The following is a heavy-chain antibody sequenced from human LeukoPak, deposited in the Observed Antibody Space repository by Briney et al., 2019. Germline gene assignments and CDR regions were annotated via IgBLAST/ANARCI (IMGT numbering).Heavy chain of an antibody. CDR3: ARRAGAYSHPYDY. CDR2: IYSGTI. J-gene: IGHJ4*02. D-gene: IGHD4/OR15-4a*01. CDR1: GFTVSSNS. Sequence: GGTLRLSCTVSGFTVSSNSMSWVRQAPGKGLEWVSFIYSGTIHYSDSVKGRFTISRDNSKNTLYLQMNSLRAEDTAVYYCARRAGAYSHPYDYWGQGTLVTVSS. V-gene: IGHV3-53*01.